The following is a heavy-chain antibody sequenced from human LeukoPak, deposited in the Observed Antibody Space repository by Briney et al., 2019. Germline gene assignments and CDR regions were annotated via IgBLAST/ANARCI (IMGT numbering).Heavy chain of an antibody. CDR2: ISGSGGST. V-gene: IGHV3-23*01. D-gene: IGHD3-10*01. CDR3: ATLWFGELFTYYHYYMDV. J-gene: IGHJ6*03. Sequence: PGGSLRLSCAASGFTFSSYAMSWVRQAPGKGLEWVSAISGSGGSTYYADSVKGRFTISGDNSKNTLYLQMNSLRAEDTAVYYCATLWFGELFTYYHYYMDVWGKGTTVTVSS. CDR1: GFTFSSYA.